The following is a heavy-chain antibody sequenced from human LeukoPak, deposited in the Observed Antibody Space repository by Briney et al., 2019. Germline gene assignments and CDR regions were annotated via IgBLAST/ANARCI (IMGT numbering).Heavy chain of an antibody. CDR2: IDTNGHST. CDR1: GFTFTNYA. CDR3: AKRFGEGEFDS. V-gene: IGHV3-23*01. Sequence: GGSLRLSCAASGFTFTNYAMSWVRQAPGKGLEWVSFIDTNGHSTYYADSVKGRFTISRDNSKNTLYLQMNSLRAEDTAVYYCAKRFGEGEFDSWGQGPLVTVSS. D-gene: IGHD3-10*01. J-gene: IGHJ4*02.